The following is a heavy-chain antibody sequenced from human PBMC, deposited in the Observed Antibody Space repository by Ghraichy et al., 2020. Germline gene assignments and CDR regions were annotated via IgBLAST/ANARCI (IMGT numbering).Heavy chain of an antibody. J-gene: IGHJ4*02. CDR1: GGSISSHY. CDR3: ATGLDYGDYFLFDI. D-gene: IGHD4-17*01. V-gene: IGHV4-59*11. CDR2: VSDTGNT. Sequence: SETLSLTCTVSGGSISSHYWNWIRQPPGKALEWIGYVSDTGNTRYNPSLKSRVTTSVDTSKKQVSLRLTSVTAADTALYYCATGLDYGDYFLFDIWGQGTLVPFSS.